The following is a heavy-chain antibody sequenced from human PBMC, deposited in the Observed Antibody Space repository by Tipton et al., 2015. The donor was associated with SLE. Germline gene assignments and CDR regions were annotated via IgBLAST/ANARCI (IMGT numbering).Heavy chain of an antibody. V-gene: IGHV4-59*11. CDR1: GGSISSHY. Sequence: GLVKPSETLSLTCTVSGGSISSHYWSWIRQPPGKGLEWIGYSYYSGSTNYNPSLKSRVTISVDTSKNQFSLKLSSVTAADTAVYYCATQVGFTVTTYWYFDLWGRGTLVTVSS. CDR3: ATQVGFTVTTYWYFDL. CDR2: SYYSGST. D-gene: IGHD4-17*01. J-gene: IGHJ2*01.